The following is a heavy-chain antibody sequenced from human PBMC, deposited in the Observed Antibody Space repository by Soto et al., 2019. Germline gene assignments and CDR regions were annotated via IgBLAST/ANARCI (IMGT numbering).Heavy chain of an antibody. CDR1: GGAITSAF. V-gene: IGHV4-59*01. J-gene: IGHJ1*01. D-gene: IGHD3-16*02. CDR3: ARDHGSYPNT. Sequence: QVQLQESGPGLVKPSETLSLTCNVSGGAITSAFWSWIRQPPGKGLEWIGYVYYSGAADYNPSLKPRVTISIATSKTQFSLRLPSATAADTGVYYCARDHGSYPNTWGQGILVTDSS. CDR2: VYYSGAA.